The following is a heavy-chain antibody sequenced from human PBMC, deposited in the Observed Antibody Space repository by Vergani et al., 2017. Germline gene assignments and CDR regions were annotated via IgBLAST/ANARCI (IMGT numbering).Heavy chain of an antibody. CDR2: ISSSSSYI. CDR1: GFTFSSYS. CDR3: ARGHYDSSGHNLPLGY. Sequence: EVQVVESGGGLVKPGGSLRLSCVASGFTFSSYSMNWVRQAPGKGLEWVSSISSSSSYIYYADSVKGRFTISRDNAKNSLYLQMNSLRAEDTAVYYCARGHYDSSGHNLPLGYWGQGTLVTVSS. V-gene: IGHV3-21*01. D-gene: IGHD3-22*01. J-gene: IGHJ4*02.